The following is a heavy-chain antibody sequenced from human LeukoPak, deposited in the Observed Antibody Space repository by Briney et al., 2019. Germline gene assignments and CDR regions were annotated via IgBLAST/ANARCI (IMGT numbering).Heavy chain of an antibody. D-gene: IGHD2-2*01. J-gene: IGHJ4*02. CDR2: IYTSGST. Sequence: SYTLSVTCTDSGGSISSYYWSWIQQPPGQGLEWMGYIYTSGSTNYNPSLQSQFTMPVGTSKNQFVLKLSSVTARDTAVYYCASSGDGGYCSSTSCRTLDYWGQGTLVTVSS. CDR1: GGSISSYY. CDR3: ASSGDGGYCSSTSCRTLDY. V-gene: IGHV4-4*09.